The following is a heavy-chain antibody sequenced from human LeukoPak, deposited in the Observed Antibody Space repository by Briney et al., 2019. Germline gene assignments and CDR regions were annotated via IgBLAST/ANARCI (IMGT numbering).Heavy chain of an antibody. CDR1: GFTFSSYD. CDR3: ARETTVDGGNAFDI. J-gene: IGHJ3*02. CDR2: IGTAGDT. D-gene: IGHD1-14*01. V-gene: IGHV3-13*01. Sequence: PGGSLRLSCAASGFTFSSYDMHWVRQATGKGLEWVSAIGTAGDTYYPGSVKGRFTISRENAKNSLYLQMNSLRAGDTAVYYCARETTVDGGNAFDIWGQRTMVTVSS.